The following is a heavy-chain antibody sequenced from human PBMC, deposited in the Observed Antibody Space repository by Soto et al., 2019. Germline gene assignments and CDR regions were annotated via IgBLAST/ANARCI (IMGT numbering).Heavy chain of an antibody. V-gene: IGHV1-46*01. CDR1: GYTFTSYY. Sequence: ASVKVSCKASGYTFTSYYMHWVRQAPGQGREWMGIINPSGGSTSYAQKFQGRVTMTRDTSTSTVYMELSSLRPEDTAVYYCARDRKWMPSPYGMEVWGQGTTVIVSS. CDR2: INPSGGST. CDR3: ARDRKWMPSPYGMEV. J-gene: IGHJ6*01. D-gene: IGHD5-12*01.